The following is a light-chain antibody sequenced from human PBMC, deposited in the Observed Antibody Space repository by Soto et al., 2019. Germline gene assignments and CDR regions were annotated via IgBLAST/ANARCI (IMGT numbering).Light chain of an antibody. CDR3: TSWTTSTTMR. J-gene: IGLJ2*01. CDR1: SSDIGAYNF. V-gene: IGLV2-14*03. Sequence: QSALTQPASVSGSPGQSITISCTGTSSDIGAYNFVSWYQQHPGKAPKLMLYDVNIRPSGVSNRFSGSKSGNTASLTISGLQAEDEADYYCTSWTTSTTMRFGGGTKLTVL. CDR2: DVN.